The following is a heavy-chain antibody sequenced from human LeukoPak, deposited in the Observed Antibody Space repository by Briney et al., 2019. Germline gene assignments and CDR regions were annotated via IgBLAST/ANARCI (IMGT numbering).Heavy chain of an antibody. CDR2: IEEDGSDK. D-gene: IGHD5-12*01. Sequence: GGSLRLSCGASGFTFSSYWMSWVRQAPGKGLEWVANIEEDGSDKYYVDSVKGRFTISRDNAKNTLYLQMNSLRDEDTAVYYCARGGLIDYWGQGTLVTVSS. CDR1: GFTFSSYW. J-gene: IGHJ4*02. CDR3: ARGGLIDY. V-gene: IGHV3-7*01.